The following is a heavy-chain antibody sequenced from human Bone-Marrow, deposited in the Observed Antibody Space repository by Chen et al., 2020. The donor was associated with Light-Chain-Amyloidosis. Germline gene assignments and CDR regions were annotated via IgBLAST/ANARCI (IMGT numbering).Heavy chain of an antibody. D-gene: IGHD5-12*01. J-gene: IGHJ4*02. Sequence: GYTFPNYWIGWVRQMPVKGLEWMGVIYPDDSDARYSPSFEGQVTISADKSITTAYLQWRSLKASDTAMYYCARRRDGYNFDYWGQGTLVTVSS. CDR3: ARRRDGYNFDY. CDR2: IYPDDSDA. V-gene: IGHV5-51*01. CDR1: GYTFPNYW.